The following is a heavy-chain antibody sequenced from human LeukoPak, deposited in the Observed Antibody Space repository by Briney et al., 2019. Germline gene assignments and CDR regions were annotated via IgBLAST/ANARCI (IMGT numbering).Heavy chain of an antibody. J-gene: IGHJ3*02. CDR2: IYTSGST. CDR3: ARVRSIVVVPAAIGGDAFDI. D-gene: IGHD2-2*02. Sequence: PSETLSLTCTVSGGSISSYYWSWIRQPAGKGLEWIGRIYTSGSTNYNPSLKSRVTMSVDTSKNQFSLKLSSVTAADTAVYYCARVRSIVVVPAAIGGDAFDIRGQGTMVTVSS. CDR1: GGSISSYY. V-gene: IGHV4-4*07.